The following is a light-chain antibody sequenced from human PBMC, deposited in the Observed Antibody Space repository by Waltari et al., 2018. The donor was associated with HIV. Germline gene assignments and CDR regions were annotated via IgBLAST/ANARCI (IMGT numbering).Light chain of an antibody. CDR3: ASYTVYSTGV. Sequence: QSALSQPASVSASPGQSVAISCSGSASDICRYNYGSWYQQHPDKTPRLILFDVNNRPSGISDRFSGTKSGTTASLTISTVETDDEADYYCASYTVYSTGVFGSGTKLTVL. J-gene: IGLJ1*01. CDR2: DVN. V-gene: IGLV2-14*03. CDR1: ASDICRYNY.